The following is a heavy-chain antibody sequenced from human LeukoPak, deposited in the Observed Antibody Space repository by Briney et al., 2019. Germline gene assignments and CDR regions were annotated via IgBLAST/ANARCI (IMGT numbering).Heavy chain of an antibody. V-gene: IGHV5-51*01. CDR3: ARRGTAVDY. Sequence: GESLKISCYASGYSFTNYWVGWVRQMPGKGLEWMGIIYPSDSDTRYSPSFQGQVTISADKSISTAYLQWSSLQASDTAMYYCARRGTAVDYWGQGTLVTVSS. D-gene: IGHD2-21*02. CDR1: GYSFTNYW. J-gene: IGHJ4*02. CDR2: IYPSDSDT.